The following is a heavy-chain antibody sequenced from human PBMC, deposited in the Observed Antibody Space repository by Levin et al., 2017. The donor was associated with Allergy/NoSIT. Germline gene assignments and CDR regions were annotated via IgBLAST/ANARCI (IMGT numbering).Heavy chain of an antibody. J-gene: IGHJ6*02. CDR3: AKDRGASSGGYYYYYGMDV. Sequence: GASVKVSCAASGFTFSSYAMSWVRQAPGKGLEWVSAISGSGGSTYYADSVKGRFTISRDNSKNTLYLQMNSLRAEDTAVYYCAKDRGASSGGYYYYYGMDVWGQGTTVTVSS. V-gene: IGHV3-23*01. CDR1: GFTFSSYA. D-gene: IGHD2-15*01. CDR2: ISGSGGST.